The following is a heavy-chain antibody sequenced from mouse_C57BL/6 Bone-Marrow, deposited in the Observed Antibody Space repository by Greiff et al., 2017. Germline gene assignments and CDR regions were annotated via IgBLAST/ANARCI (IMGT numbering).Heavy chain of an antibody. CDR1: GYTFTSYW. CDR3: ARSGPLGRSFDY. CDR2: IYPTSGRT. J-gene: IGHJ2*01. V-gene: IGHV1-55*01. Sequence: QVQLQQPGAELVKPGASVKMSCKASGYTFTSYWITWVKQRPGQGLEWIGDIYPTSGRTNYKEKFKSKAILTVATSSNTAYMQLSSLTSEDSAVFYCARSGPLGRSFDYWGQGTTLTVSS. D-gene: IGHD3-1*01.